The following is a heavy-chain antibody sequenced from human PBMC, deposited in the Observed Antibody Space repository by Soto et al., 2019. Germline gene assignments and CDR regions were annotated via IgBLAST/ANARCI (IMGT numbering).Heavy chain of an antibody. D-gene: IGHD1-26*01. CDR1: GASIRNYY. CDR3: ARDQKGSPHFDY. V-gene: IGHV4-59*01. CDR2: SYYSGST. Sequence: QVHLQESGPGLVKPSETLSLTCTVSGASIRNYYWSWIRQPPGKGLEWIGFSYYSGSTNYNPSLNSRVTMAVDTSKNQFSLKLTSGTAADTAVYYCARDQKGSPHFDYWGQGILVTVSS. J-gene: IGHJ4*02.